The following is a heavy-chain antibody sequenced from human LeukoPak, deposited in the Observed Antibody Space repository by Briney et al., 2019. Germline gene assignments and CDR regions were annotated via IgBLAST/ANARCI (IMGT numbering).Heavy chain of an antibody. J-gene: IGHJ4*02. Sequence: ASVKVSCKASGYTFTSYYMHWARQAPGEGLEWMGIINPSGGSTSYAQKFQGRVTMTRDMSTSTVYMELSSLRSEDTAVYYCARSAELAAVGTMYFDHWGQGTLVTVSS. V-gene: IGHV1-46*01. CDR2: INPSGGST. D-gene: IGHD6-13*01. CDR1: GYTFTSYY. CDR3: ARSAELAAVGTMYFDH.